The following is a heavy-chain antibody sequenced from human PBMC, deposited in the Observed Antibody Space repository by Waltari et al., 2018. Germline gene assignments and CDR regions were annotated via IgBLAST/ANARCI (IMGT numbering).Heavy chain of an antibody. D-gene: IGHD3-9*01. CDR1: GGSLSSYY. V-gene: IGHV4-59*01. Sequence: QVQLQESGPGLVKPSETLSLTCTVSGGSLSSYYWTWIRQPPGKGLEWIGYIYYSGSTNYNPSLKSRVTISVDTSKNQFSLKLSSVTAADTAVYYCARDGRTGYYRGYYYYGMDVWGQGTTVTVSS. CDR2: IYYSGST. J-gene: IGHJ6*02. CDR3: ARDGRTGYYRGYYYYGMDV.